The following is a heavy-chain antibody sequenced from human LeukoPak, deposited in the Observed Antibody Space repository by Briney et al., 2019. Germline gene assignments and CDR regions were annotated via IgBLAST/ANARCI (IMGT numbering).Heavy chain of an antibody. CDR2: NYNSGRT. D-gene: IGHD3-10*01. CDR1: GGSMGSYY. V-gene: IGHV4-59*01. CDR3: AREYGSGSYYNYYFYGFDV. Sequence: PSETLSLTCAVSGGSMGSYYWSWIRQPPGKGLEWIGNNYNSGRTSYNGRTNYNSSLKSRVTISVDTSKNQFSLKLTSVTAADTAVYYCAREYGSGSYYNYYFYGFDVWGQGTTATVSS. J-gene: IGHJ6*02.